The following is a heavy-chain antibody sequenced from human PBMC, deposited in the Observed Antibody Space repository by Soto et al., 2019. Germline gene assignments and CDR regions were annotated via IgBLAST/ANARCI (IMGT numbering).Heavy chain of an antibody. J-gene: IGHJ4*01. D-gene: IGHD3-22*01. V-gene: IGHV3-33*01. Sequence: GGSLGLSCAAXGFSFSSYGMQWVRQASGKGLEWVAVIWYDGSNKYYADSVKGRFTISRDNSKNTLYLQMNSLRAEDTAVYYCVSDNSYXYDSSRYYYWGQRTLVTVSS. CDR1: GFSFSSYG. CDR2: IWYDGSNK. CDR3: VSDNSYXYDSSRYYY.